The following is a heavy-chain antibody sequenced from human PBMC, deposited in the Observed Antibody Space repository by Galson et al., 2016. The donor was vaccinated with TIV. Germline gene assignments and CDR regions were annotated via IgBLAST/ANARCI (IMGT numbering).Heavy chain of an antibody. CDR3: ARAPTLIVATIYWYFDL. J-gene: IGHJ2*01. CDR2: INPNSGGT. V-gene: IGHV1-2*02. CDR1: GYTFTGHF. Sequence: SVKVSCKASGYTFTGHFMHWVRQAPGQGLEWMGWINPNSGGTNYAQKFQGRVTMTRDTSISTAYMELSSLISDDTAMYFCARAPTLIVATIYWYFDLWGRGTLVTVSS. D-gene: IGHD5-12*01.